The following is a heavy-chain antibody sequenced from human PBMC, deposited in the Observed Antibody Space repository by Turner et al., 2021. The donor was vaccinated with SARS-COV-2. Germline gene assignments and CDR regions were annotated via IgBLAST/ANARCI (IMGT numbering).Heavy chain of an antibody. V-gene: IGHV3-15*01. J-gene: IGHJ5*02. D-gene: IGHD2-8*01. Sequence: EVQLVESGGGLVKPVGTVRLSCAASGFTFGDAYMSWVRQAPGKGLEWVGRIKSKTDGGTTDYAAPVKGRFTISRDDSENTMYQQMNSLKTEDTAVYYCTGRGKVSYTWFDPWGQGTLVTVSS. CDR3: TGRGKVSYTWFDP. CDR2: IKSKTDGGTT. CDR1: GFTFGDAY.